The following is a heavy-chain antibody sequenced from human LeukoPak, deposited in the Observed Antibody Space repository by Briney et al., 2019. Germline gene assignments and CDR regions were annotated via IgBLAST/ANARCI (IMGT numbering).Heavy chain of an antibody. D-gene: IGHD6-13*01. V-gene: IGHV3-21*01. J-gene: IGHJ5*02. CDR3: ARDPYSSSTLPNWFDP. CDR1: GFTLTPYT. Sequence: PGGSLRLSCVASGFTLTPYTMNWVRQAPGKGLEWISSINTNSNYIDYVDSVKGRFTTSRDNAENSLYLQMNSLRAEDTAVYYCARDPYSSSTLPNWFDPWGQGTLVTVSS. CDR2: INTNSNYI.